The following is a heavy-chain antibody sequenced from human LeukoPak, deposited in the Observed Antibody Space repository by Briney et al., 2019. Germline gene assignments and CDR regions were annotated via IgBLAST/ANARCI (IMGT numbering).Heavy chain of an antibody. D-gene: IGHD1-1*01. CDR1: GGSFSGYY. V-gene: IGHV4-34*01. J-gene: IGHJ6*02. CDR3: ARGPGEFYYYYYYGMDV. CDR2: INHSGST. Sequence: SETLSLTCAVYGGSFSGYYWSWIRQPPGKGLEWIGEINHSGSTNYNPSLKSRVTISVDTSKNQFSLKLSSVTAADTAVYYCARGPGEFYYYYYYGMDVWGQGTTVTVSS.